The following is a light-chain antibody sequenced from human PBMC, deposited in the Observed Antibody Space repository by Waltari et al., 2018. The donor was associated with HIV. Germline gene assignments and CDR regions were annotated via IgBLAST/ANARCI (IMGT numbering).Light chain of an antibody. CDR1: QRISRW. CDR2: NAS. CDR3: QQYNSYPLT. V-gene: IGKV1-5*03. J-gene: IGKJ4*01. Sequence: DLQITQSPAPCSPYFRDRATLTCRASQRISRWVAWYQQKPGKAPKLLISNASTLETGVPSRFGGTGSGTEFTLTVTSLQPDDFATYYCQQYNSYPLTFGGGTKVDIK.